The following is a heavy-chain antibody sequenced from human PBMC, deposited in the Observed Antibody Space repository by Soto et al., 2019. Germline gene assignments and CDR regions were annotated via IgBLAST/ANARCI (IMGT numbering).Heavy chain of an antibody. J-gene: IGHJ4*02. CDR3: AKAGPNSHGRNCFDH. V-gene: IGHV3-23*01. Sequence: PWWSLRLSCAASGFTVSSYATSWFRQAPGKGLEWISSISDTGGNTYYADSMKGRFTISRDNSKNTLYLQMNSLRAEDTAVYYCAKAGPNSHGRNCFDHWGQGTLVTVSS. D-gene: IGHD1-26*01. CDR2: ISDTGGNT. CDR1: GFTVSSYA.